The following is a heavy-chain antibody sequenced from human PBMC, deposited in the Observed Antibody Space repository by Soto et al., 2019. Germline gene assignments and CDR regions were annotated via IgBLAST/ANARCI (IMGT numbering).Heavy chain of an antibody. Sequence: QVQLVQSGAEVKKPGSSVKVSCKASGGTFSSYTISWVRQAPGQGLEWMGRIIPILGIANYAQKFQGRVTITAHKSTSTAYMELSSLRSEDTAVYYCARGDVVVAATHFDYWGQGTLVTVSS. CDR3: ARGDVVVAATHFDY. V-gene: IGHV1-69*02. CDR1: GGTFSSYT. CDR2: IIPILGIA. J-gene: IGHJ4*02. D-gene: IGHD2-15*01.